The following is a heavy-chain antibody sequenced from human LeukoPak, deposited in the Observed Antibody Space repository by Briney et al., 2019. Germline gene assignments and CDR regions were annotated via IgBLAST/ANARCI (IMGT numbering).Heavy chain of an antibody. D-gene: IGHD5-18*01. V-gene: IGHV3-48*03. CDR2: ISSSGSTI. CDR1: GFTFSSYE. J-gene: IGHJ4*02. Sequence: GGSLRLSCAASGFTFSSYETNWVRQAPGKGLEWVSYISSSGSTIYYADSVKGRFTISRDNAKNSLYLQMNSLRAEDTAVYYCARGYSYSPFDYWGQGTLVTVSS. CDR3: ARGYSYSPFDY.